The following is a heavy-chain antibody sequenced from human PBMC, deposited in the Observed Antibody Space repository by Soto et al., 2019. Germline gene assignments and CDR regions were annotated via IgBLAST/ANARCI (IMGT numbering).Heavy chain of an antibody. D-gene: IGHD2-8*02. CDR1: GFTFSLYP. CDR2: IWGDGSDK. CDR3: ARSGGCTGTSCHLREPFDS. J-gene: IGHJ4*02. Sequence: GGSLRLSSAASGFTFSLYPIHWVRQAPGKGLEWVAAIWGDGSDKKYADSVKGRFTVSRDNSKKTLYLQMNSLRDEDTAVYFFARSGGCTGTSCHLREPFDSWGPGTLVTVSS. V-gene: IGHV3-33*01.